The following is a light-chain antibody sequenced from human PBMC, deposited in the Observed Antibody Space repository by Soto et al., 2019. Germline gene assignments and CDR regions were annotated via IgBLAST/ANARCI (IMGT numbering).Light chain of an antibody. J-gene: IGKJ4*01. CDR3: QQCNNSPLT. Sequence: EIVMTQSPATLSVSPGERATLSCRASQSVSSDLAWYQQKPGQAPRLLIYGASTRATGIPASFSGSGSGTECTLTISSLQSEDFAVYYCQQCNNSPLTFGGGTKVEIK. CDR2: GAS. V-gene: IGKV3-15*01. CDR1: QSVSSD.